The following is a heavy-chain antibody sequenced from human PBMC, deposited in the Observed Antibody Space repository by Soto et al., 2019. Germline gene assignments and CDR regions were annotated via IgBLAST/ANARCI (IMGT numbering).Heavy chain of an antibody. J-gene: IGHJ6*02. CDR1: GYTFTSYG. Sequence: QVQLVQSGAEVKKPGASVKVSYKASGYTFTSYGITWVRQAPGQGLEWMGWISAYSGNTNYAQKLQGRVTMTTDTPTSPACMELRSLRSDDTAVYYCALINGGYSPQGYGMDVWGQGTTVTVSS. CDR3: ALINGGYSPQGYGMDV. D-gene: IGHD5-18*01. V-gene: IGHV1-18*01. CDR2: ISAYSGNT.